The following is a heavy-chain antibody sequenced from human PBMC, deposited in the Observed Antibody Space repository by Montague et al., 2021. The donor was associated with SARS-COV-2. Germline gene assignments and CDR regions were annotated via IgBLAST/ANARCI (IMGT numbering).Heavy chain of an antibody. J-gene: IGHJ6*02. CDR1: GDSVSSNSAT. CDR3: TSGREGNYNVMDF. V-gene: IGHV6-1*01. Sequence: CAISGDSVSSNSATWNWVRQSPSRGLEWLGRTYYRSKWYNDYAVSVRGRVTINPETSKNQFSLQLNSVTPEDTAIYYCTSGREGNYNVMDFWGQGTTVTVSS. D-gene: IGHD1-1*01. CDR2: TYYRSKWYN.